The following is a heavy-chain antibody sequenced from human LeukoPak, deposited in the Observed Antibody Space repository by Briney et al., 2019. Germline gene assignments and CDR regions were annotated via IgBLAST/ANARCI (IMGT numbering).Heavy chain of an antibody. D-gene: IGHD6-19*01. J-gene: IGHJ4*02. Sequence: AGSLRLSCAASGFTFSSYVMSWVRQAPGKGLEWVSAISGSGDSTYYADSVKGRFTISRDNSKNTLYLQMNSLRAEDTAVYYCAKGTGYSSGWAFDYWGQGTLVTVSS. V-gene: IGHV3-23*01. CDR2: ISGSGDST. CDR3: AKGTGYSSGWAFDY. CDR1: GFTFSSYV.